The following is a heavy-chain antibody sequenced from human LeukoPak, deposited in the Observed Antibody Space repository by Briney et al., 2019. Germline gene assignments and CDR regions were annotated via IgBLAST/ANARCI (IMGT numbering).Heavy chain of an antibody. J-gene: IGHJ4*02. Sequence: ASVKVSCKASGYTFTGYYMHWVRQAPGQGLEWMGWINPNSGGTNYAQKFQGRVTMTRDTSISTAYMELSRLRSGDTAVYYCARDRLKRGSYVSDYWGQGTLVTVSS. D-gene: IGHD1-26*01. CDR1: GYTFTGYY. CDR2: INPNSGGT. CDR3: ARDRLKRGSYVSDY. V-gene: IGHV1-2*02.